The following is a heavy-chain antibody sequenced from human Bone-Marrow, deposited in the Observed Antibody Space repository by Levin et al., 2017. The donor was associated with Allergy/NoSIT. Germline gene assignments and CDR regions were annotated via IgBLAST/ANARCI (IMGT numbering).Heavy chain of an antibody. CDR1: GYTFTGYY. Sequence: ASVKVSCKASGYTFTGYYMHWVRQAPGQGLEWMGWINPNSGGTNYAQKFQGRVTMTRDTSISTAYMELSRLRSDDTAVYYCARVRPYSGYDLDGPMGYYGMDVWGQGTTVTVSS. CDR2: INPNSGGT. J-gene: IGHJ6*02. D-gene: IGHD5-12*01. V-gene: IGHV1-2*02. CDR3: ARVRPYSGYDLDGPMGYYGMDV.